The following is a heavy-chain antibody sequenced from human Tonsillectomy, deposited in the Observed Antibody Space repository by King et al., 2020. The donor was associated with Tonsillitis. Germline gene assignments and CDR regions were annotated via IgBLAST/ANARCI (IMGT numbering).Heavy chain of an antibody. V-gene: IGHV3-30*02. CDR3: AKDPGTSIDY. Sequence: QLVQSGGGVVQPGGSLRLSCAASGFTFSSYGMHWVRQAPGKGLEWVAFIQYDGSNKYYADSVKGRFTISRDNSKNTLYLQMNSLRAEDTAVYYCAKDPGTSIDYWGQGTLVTVSS. D-gene: IGHD1-7*01. CDR2: IQYDGSNK. J-gene: IGHJ4*02. CDR1: GFTFSSYG.